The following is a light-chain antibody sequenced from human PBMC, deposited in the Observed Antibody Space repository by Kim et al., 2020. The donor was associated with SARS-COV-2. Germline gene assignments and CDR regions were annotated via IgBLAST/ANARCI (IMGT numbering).Light chain of an antibody. CDR2: AAS. CDR3: QKYDTAPWT. J-gene: IGKJ1*01. CDR1: QGISNY. V-gene: IGKV1-27*01. Sequence: ASVGDGVTITCRASQGISNYLAWYQQKPGEAPKLLIYAASTLQFGVSTRFSGSGSGTEFTLTISDLQPEDVATYYFQKYDTAPWTFGHGTKVDIK.